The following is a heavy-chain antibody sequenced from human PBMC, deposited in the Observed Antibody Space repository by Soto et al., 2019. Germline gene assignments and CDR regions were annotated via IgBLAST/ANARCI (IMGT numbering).Heavy chain of an antibody. CDR1: GGSFSGYY. V-gene: IGHV4-34*01. CDR3: AREYNYYYYYMDV. Sequence: SETLSLTCAVYGGSFSGYYWSWIRQPPGKGLEWIGEINHSGSTNYNPSLKSRVTISVDTSKNQFSLKLSSVTAADTAVYYCAREYNYYYYYMDVWGKGTTVTVSS. D-gene: IGHD1-1*01. J-gene: IGHJ6*03. CDR2: INHSGST.